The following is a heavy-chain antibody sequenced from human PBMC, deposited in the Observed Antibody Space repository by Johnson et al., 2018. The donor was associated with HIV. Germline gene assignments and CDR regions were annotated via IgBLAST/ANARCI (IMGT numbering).Heavy chain of an antibody. J-gene: IGHJ3*02. V-gene: IGHV3-66*01. Sequence: VQLVESGGGLVQPGGSLRLSCAASGFTVSSNSMSWFRQGPGKGLGWVSVINSGGDPYYAASLKGRCTISRDNSKNTRYLQMNSLKTEETAVYYCTTDSGGYAFDIWGQGTMVTVSS. CDR3: TTDSGGYAFDI. CDR1: GFTVSSNS. CDR2: INSGGDP.